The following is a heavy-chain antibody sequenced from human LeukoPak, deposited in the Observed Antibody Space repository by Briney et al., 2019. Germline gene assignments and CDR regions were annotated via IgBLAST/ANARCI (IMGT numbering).Heavy chain of an antibody. D-gene: IGHD6-19*01. Sequence: GGSLRLSCAASGFTFSSYAMSWVRQAPGKGLEWVSAISGSGGSTYYADSEKGRFTISRDNSKNTLYLQMNSLRAEDRAVYYWAKDINSSGWGGGPDYWGQGTLVTVSS. CDR1: GFTFSSYA. CDR3: AKDINSSGWGGGPDY. V-gene: IGHV3-23*01. CDR2: ISGSGGST. J-gene: IGHJ4*02.